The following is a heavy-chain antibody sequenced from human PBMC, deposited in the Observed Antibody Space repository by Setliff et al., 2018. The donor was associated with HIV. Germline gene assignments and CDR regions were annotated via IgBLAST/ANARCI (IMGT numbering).Heavy chain of an antibody. Sequence: KSSETLSLTCAVYGVSFNDYYWSWIRQPPGKGLEWIGEVNHSGRTNYNPSLRRRVIVSVDTSKNQFSLNLASVTAADTAVYYCARGPWGRGENYAGLPFDNWGQGKLVTVSS. CDR3: ARGPWGRGENYAGLPFDN. CDR1: GVSFNDYY. J-gene: IGHJ4*02. V-gene: IGHV4-34*01. CDR2: VNHSGRT. D-gene: IGHD3-16*01.